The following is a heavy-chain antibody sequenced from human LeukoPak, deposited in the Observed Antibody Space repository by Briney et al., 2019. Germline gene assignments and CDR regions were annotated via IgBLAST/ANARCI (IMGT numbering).Heavy chain of an antibody. D-gene: IGHD2-2*02. J-gene: IGHJ6*04. CDR1: GFTFSSYA. V-gene: IGHV3-23*01. CDR3: AKEGYCSSTSCYIHYYGMDV. Sequence: GGSLRLSCAASGFTFSSYAMSWVRQAPGKGLEWVSAISGSGGSTYYADSVKGRFTISRDNSKNTPYLQMNSLRAEDTAVYYCAKEGYCSSTSCYIHYYGMDVWGKGTTVTVSS. CDR2: ISGSGGST.